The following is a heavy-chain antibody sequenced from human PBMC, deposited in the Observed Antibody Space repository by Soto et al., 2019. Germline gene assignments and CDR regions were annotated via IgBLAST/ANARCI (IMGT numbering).Heavy chain of an antibody. D-gene: IGHD4-4*01. CDR1: GLTFSGYG. J-gene: IGHJ4*02. V-gene: IGHV3-23*01. Sequence: EVQLLESGGGLVQPGGSLRLSCAASGLTFSGYGMSWVRQAPGTGLEWVSAISGSGSTTYYADSVKGRFTISRDDSKNSLFLQMNSLRAEDKAVYYCVTRSRGLQSSPPRLDSWGQGTLVTVSS. CDR3: VTRSRGLQSSPPRLDS. CDR2: ISGSGSTT.